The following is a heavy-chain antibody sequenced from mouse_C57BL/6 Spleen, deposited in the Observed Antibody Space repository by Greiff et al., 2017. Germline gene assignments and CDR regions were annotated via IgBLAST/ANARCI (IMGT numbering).Heavy chain of an antibody. D-gene: IGHD2-1*01. V-gene: IGHV1-18*01. J-gene: IGHJ4*01. CDR2: INPNNGGT. CDR3: ASRNPRYAMDY. Sequence: EVQLQQSGPELVKPGASVKIPCKASGYTFTDYNMDWVKQSHGKSLEWIGDINPNNGGTIYNQKFKGKATLTVDKSSSTAYMELRSLTSEDTAVYYCASRNPRYAMDYWGQGTAVTVSS. CDR1: GYTFTDYN.